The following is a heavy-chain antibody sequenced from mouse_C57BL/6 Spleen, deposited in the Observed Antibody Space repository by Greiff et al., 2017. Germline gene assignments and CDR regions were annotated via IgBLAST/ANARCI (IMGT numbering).Heavy chain of an antibody. J-gene: IGHJ3*01. D-gene: IGHD2-2*01. V-gene: IGHV5-6*02. CDR1: GFTFSSYG. Sequence: DVKLVESGGDLVKPGGSLKLSCAASGFTFSSYGMSWVRQTPDKRLEWVATISSGGSYTYYPDSGKGRFTISRDNAKNTLYLQMSSLKTEDTAMYYCARHGYAYDGGRPWCAYWGQGTLVTVSA. CDR2: ISSGGSYT. CDR3: ARHGYAYDGGRPWCAY.